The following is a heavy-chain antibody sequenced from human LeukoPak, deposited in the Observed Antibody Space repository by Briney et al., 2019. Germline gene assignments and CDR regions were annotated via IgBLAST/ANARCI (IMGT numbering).Heavy chain of an antibody. V-gene: IGHV4-59*01. CDR3: ARDGDGYNFDAFDI. CDR2: IYYSGST. D-gene: IGHD5-24*01. Sequence: NPSETLSLTCTVSGGSISSYYWSWIRQPPGKGLEWIGYIYYSGSTNYNPSLKSRVTISVDTSKNQFSLKLSSVTAADTAVYYCARDGDGYNFDAFDIWGQGTMVTVSS. J-gene: IGHJ3*02. CDR1: GGSISSYY.